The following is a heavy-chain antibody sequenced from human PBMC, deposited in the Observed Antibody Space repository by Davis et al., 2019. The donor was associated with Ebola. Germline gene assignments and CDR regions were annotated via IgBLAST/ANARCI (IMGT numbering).Heavy chain of an antibody. CDR1: AFTASSTY. J-gene: IGHJ4*02. V-gene: IGHV3-53*01. Sequence: PGGSLRLSCAPSAFTASSTYMNWVRQAPGKGLECVSIILSGGTTFYADSVKGRFTISRDNSKNILYLQMNSLRAEATAVYYCAKGRHSTYYDFWIAYYDYWGRGTLVTVSS. CDR3: AKGRHSTYYDFWIAYYDY. CDR2: ILSGGTT. D-gene: IGHD3-3*01.